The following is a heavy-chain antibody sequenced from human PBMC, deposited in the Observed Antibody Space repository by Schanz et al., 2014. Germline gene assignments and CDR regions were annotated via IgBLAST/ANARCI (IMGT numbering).Heavy chain of an antibody. D-gene: IGHD3-3*01. CDR1: GFTFSDYC. V-gene: IGHV3-23*04. CDR3: AKNWKDDQKVVRPGWSDGMDV. J-gene: IGHJ6*02. CDR2: VTTGGGA. Sequence: VQLVESGGGVVQPGGSLRLSCAASGFTFSDYCMVWIRQAPGKGLEWVSTVTTGGGAFYADSVKGRFTVSRDNSKNMLFLQMNSLRVEDTAIYYCAKNWKDDQKVVRPGWSDGMDVWGQGTTVTVSS.